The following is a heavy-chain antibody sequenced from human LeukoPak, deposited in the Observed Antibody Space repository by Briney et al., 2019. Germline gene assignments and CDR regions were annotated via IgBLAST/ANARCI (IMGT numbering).Heavy chain of an antibody. J-gene: IGHJ5*01. CDR1: GFSFNIEN. CDR3: ARGYGVYWFYS. CDR2: INSDSSTI. D-gene: IGHD3-16*01. Sequence: GGSLRLSCAASGFSFNIENMNWVRQAPGKGLEWISYINSDSSTIYSADSMKGRFTISRDNAKNSLYLQMHSLTAEDTAVYYCARGYGVYWFYSWGPGTLVTVSS. V-gene: IGHV3-48*04.